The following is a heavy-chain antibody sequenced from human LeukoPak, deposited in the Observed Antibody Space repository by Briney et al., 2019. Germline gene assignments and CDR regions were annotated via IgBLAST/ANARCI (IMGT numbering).Heavy chain of an antibody. V-gene: IGHV3-74*01. Sequence: GGSLRLSCAASGFTFSSYWMHWVRQAPGKGLVWVSRIKSDGSTKYADSVKGRFTISRDNAKNTVSLQMNSLRAEDTGVYYCARAPSEIGGYYPEYFRHWGQGTLVTVSS. CDR1: GFTFSSYW. CDR3: ARAPSEIGGYYPEYFRH. J-gene: IGHJ1*01. D-gene: IGHD3-22*01. CDR2: IKSDGST.